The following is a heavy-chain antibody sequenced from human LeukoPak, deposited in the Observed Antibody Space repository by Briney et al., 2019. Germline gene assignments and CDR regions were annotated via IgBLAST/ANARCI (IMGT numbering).Heavy chain of an antibody. D-gene: IGHD6-25*01. J-gene: IGHJ4*02. CDR1: GFTASTSY. Sequence: PGGSLKLSCAASGFTASTSYMNWARQAPGKGLEWVSVIYGGGSTYYADSVRGRFTISRDNSKNTLYLQMNSLRAEDTAVYFCARGYSSGWPDFWGQGTLVTVSS. CDR3: ARGYSSGWPDF. CDR2: IYGGGST. V-gene: IGHV3-53*01.